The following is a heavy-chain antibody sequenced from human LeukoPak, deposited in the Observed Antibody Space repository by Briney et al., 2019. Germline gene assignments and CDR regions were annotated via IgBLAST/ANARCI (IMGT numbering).Heavy chain of an antibody. J-gene: IGHJ4*02. CDR2: ISSSGSTI. CDR3: AREIQLWSGDVDY. CDR1: GFTFSDYY. D-gene: IGHD5-18*01. Sequence: PGGSLRLSCAASGFTFSDYYMSWIRQAPGKGLEWVSYISSSGSTIYYADSVKGRFTISRDNAKNTLYLQMNSLRAEDTAVYYCAREIQLWSGDVDYWGQGTLVTVSS. V-gene: IGHV3-11*04.